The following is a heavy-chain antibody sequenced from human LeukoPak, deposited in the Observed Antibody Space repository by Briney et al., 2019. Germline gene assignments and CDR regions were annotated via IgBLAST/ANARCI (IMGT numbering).Heavy chain of an antibody. D-gene: IGHD2-15*01. CDR1: GYSFTSYW. J-gene: IGHJ1*01. V-gene: IGHV5-51*01. CDR3: ANSGEGYCSGGSCYSAGYFQH. CDR2: IEPVDSDT. Sequence: GESLKISCKASGYSFTSYWIGWVRQMPGKGLEWMGIIEPVDSDTRYSPSFQGQVTISADKSISTAYLQWSSLKASDTAMYYCANSGEGYCSGGSCYSAGYFQHWGQGTLVTVSS.